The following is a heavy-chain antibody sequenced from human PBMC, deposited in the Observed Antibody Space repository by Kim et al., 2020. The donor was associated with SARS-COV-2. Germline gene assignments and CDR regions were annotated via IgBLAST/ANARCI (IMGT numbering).Heavy chain of an antibody. J-gene: IGHJ3*02. CDR3: AAEMYYGSGSYYNPDAFDI. CDR1: GFTFTSSA. CDR2: IVVGSGNT. D-gene: IGHD3-10*01. Sequence: SVKVSCKASGFTFTSSAVQWVRQARGQRLEWIGWIVVGSGNTNYAQKFQERVTITRDMSTSTAYMELSSLRSEDTAVYYCAAEMYYGSGSYYNPDAFDIWGQRDNGHRLF. V-gene: IGHV1-58*01.